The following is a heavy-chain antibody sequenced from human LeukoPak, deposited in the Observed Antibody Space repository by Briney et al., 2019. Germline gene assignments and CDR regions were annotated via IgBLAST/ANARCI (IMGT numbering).Heavy chain of an antibody. CDR2: ISGSGGST. D-gene: IGHD2-15*01. CDR3: AKDGGVVVAATRGNY. Sequence: GGSLRLSCAASGFTFSSYGMHWVRQAPGKGLEWVSAISGSGGSTYYADSVKGRFTISRDNSKNTLYLQMNSLRAEDTAVYYCAKDGGVVVAATRGNYWGQGTLVTVSS. J-gene: IGHJ4*02. V-gene: IGHV3-23*01. CDR1: GFTFSSYG.